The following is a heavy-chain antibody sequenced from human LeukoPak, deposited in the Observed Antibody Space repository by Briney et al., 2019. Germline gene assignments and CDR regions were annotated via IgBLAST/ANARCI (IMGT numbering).Heavy chain of an antibody. D-gene: IGHD2-15*01. J-gene: IGHJ3*02. Sequence: GGSLRLSCAASGFTFSSYSMNWVRQAPGKGLEWVSSISSSSSYIYYADSVKGRFTISRDNAKNSLYLQMSSLRPDDTAVYYCARDGPIVVLVADDAFDIWGQGTMVTVSS. CDR1: GFTFSSYS. CDR3: ARDGPIVVLVADDAFDI. CDR2: ISSSSSYI. V-gene: IGHV3-21*01.